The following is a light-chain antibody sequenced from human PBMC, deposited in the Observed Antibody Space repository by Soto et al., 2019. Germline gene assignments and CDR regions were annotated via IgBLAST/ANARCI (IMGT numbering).Light chain of an antibody. Sequence: DIQMTQSPCSLSASVVVRFTGSCLASQSINNYLNWYQQKPGKAPKLLIYDASSLESGVPSRFSGSGSGTDFTLTISSLQPDDFATYYCQQYNSYSRTFGQGTKVDIK. CDR1: QSINNY. CDR3: QQYNSYSRT. CDR2: DAS. V-gene: IGKV1-5*01. J-gene: IGKJ1*01.